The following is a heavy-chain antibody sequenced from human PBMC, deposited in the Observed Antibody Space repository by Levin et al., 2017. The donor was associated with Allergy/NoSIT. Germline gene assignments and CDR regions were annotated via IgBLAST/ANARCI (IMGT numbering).Heavy chain of an antibody. Sequence: SETLSLTCSVSGDSISRGFYYWSWIRQPAGEGLEWIGRIYVTGSTTYSPSLKSRVTISLDRSKDQVSLKINSVTAADTAVYYCARDLEGFRGYKPDCYMDGWGKGTTVTVSS. CDR3: ARDLEGFRGYKPDCYMDG. D-gene: IGHD5-24*01. J-gene: IGHJ6*03. V-gene: IGHV4-61*02. CDR2: IYVTGST. CDR1: GDSISRGFYY.